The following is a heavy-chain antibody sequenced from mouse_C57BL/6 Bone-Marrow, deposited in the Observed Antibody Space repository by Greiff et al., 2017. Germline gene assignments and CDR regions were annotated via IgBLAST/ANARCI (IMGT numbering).Heavy chain of an antibody. CDR3: ARGRRGFAY. CDR2: ISSGSSTI. V-gene: IGHV5-17*01. CDR1: GFTFSDYG. J-gene: IGHJ3*01. Sequence: DVHLVESGGGLVKPGGSLKLSCAASGFTFSDYGMHWVRQAPEKGLEWVAYISSGSSTIYYADTVKGRFTISRDNAKNTLFLQMPSLRSEDTAMYYCARGRRGFAYWGQGTLVTVSA.